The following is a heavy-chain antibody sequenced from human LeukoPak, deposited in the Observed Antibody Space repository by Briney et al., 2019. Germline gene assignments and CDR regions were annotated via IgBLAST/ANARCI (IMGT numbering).Heavy chain of an antibody. CDR3: ASETISSSWAYYFDY. D-gene: IGHD6-13*01. V-gene: IGHV1-69*05. CDR1: GGTFISYA. J-gene: IGHJ4*02. CDR2: IIPIFGTA. Sequence: GASVKVSCKASGGTFISYAISWVRQAPGQGLEWMGGIIPIFGTANYAQKFQGRVTITTDESTSTAYMELSSLRSEDTAVYYCASETISSSWAYYFDYWGQGTLVTVSS.